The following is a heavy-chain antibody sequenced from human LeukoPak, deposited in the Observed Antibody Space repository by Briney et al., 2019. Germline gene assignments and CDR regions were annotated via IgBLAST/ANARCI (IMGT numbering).Heavy chain of an antibody. Sequence: SETLSLTCTVSGGSISSYYWSWIRQPAGKGLEWIGRIYTSGSTNYNPSLKSRVTISVDTSKNQFSLKLSSVTAADTAVYYCARELYQLLFNWFDPWGQGTLVTVSS. CDR1: GGSISSYY. V-gene: IGHV4-4*07. J-gene: IGHJ5*02. CDR2: IYTSGST. CDR3: ARELYQLLFNWFDP. D-gene: IGHD2-2*01.